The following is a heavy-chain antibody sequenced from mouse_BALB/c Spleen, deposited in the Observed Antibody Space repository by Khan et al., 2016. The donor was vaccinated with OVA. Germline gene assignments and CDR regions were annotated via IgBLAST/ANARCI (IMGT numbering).Heavy chain of an antibody. CDR2: IDPSTDYT. CDR1: GYTFTAYW. J-gene: IGHJ3*01. CDR3: ARRGVYGVFAY. D-gene: IGHD1-1*02. Sequence: VQLMESGAELAKPGVSVKMSCKASGYTFTAYWVYWVKQTPGQGLEWIGSIDPSTDYTEYNHRFKDKATLTTDKSTSTVYLQLSSLTSEDAAVYCCARRGVYGVFAYWGQGTLVTVSA. V-gene: IGHV1-7*01.